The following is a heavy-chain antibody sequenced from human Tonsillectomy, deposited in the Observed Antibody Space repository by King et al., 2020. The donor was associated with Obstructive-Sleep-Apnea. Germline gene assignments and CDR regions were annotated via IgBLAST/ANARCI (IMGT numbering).Heavy chain of an antibody. CDR2: IGVGSSPI. D-gene: IGHD1-1*01. CDR3: ATDERALDD. J-gene: IGHJ4*02. V-gene: IGHV3-48*01. Sequence: VQLVESGGGLVQPGVSLSLSCVTSGLTFITYTMNWDRHTPGKGLEWGAHIGVGSSPIYYADSVKGRFTISRDNARNALYLQMNNLRAEDTAVYYCATDERALDDWGQGTLVTVSS. CDR1: GLTFITYT.